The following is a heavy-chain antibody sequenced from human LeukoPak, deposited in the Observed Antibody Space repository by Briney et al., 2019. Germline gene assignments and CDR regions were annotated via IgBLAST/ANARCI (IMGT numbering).Heavy chain of an antibody. CDR2: IRYDGSNK. CDR3: AKETVSS. D-gene: IGHD2-2*01. J-gene: IGHJ5*02. V-gene: IGHV3-30*02. Sequence: GSLRLSCAASGFTFSSYGMHWARQAPGKGLEWVAFIRYDGSNKYYADSAKGRFTISRDNSKNTLYLQMNSLRAEDTAVYYCAKETVSSWGQGTLVTVSS. CDR1: GFTFSSYG.